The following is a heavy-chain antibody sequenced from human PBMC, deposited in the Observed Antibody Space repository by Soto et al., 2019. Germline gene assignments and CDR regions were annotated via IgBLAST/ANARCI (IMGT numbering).Heavy chain of an antibody. J-gene: IGHJ4*02. D-gene: IGHD1-7*01. V-gene: IGHV1-2*04. CDR1: GYTFTGYY. Sequence: GASVKVSCKASGYTFTGYYMHWVRQAPGQGLEWMGWINPNSGGTNYAQKFQGWVTMTRDTSISTAYMELSRLRSDDTAVYYCARGPNPITGPTSGVGHYFDYWGQGTLVTVSS. CDR2: INPNSGGT. CDR3: ARGPNPITGPTSGVGHYFDY.